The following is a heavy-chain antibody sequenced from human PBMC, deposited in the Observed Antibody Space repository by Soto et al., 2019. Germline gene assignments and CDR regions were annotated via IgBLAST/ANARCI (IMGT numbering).Heavy chain of an antibody. CDR1: GGSISRGDYY. CDR3: ARVVDCTNGVCYGLVDY. D-gene: IGHD2-8*01. CDR2: IYYSGST. Sequence: SETLSLTCTVSGGSISRGDYYWSWIRQPPGKGLEWIGYIYYSGSTYYNPSLKSRVTISVDTSKNQFSPKLSSVTAADTAVYYCARVVDCTNGVCYGLVDYWGQGTLVTVSS. J-gene: IGHJ4*02. V-gene: IGHV4-30-4*01.